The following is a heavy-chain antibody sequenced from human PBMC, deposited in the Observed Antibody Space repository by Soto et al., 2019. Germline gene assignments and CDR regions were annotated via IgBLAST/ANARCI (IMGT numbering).Heavy chain of an antibody. J-gene: IGHJ4*02. CDR2: IYYSGST. Sequence: SETLSLTCTVSGGSISSYYWILIRQPPGKGLEWIGYIYYSGSTNYNPSLKSRVTISVDTSKNQFSLKLSSVTAADAAVYYCAREDGYNNLLDYWGQGTLVTVSS. V-gene: IGHV4-59*01. D-gene: IGHD5-12*01. CDR1: GGSISSYY. CDR3: AREDGYNNLLDY.